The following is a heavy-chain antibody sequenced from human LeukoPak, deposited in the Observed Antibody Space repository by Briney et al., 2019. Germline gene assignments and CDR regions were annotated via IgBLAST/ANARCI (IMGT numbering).Heavy chain of an antibody. J-gene: IGHJ4*02. CDR3: ARAGPSVWELPRY. CDR1: GGSFSGYH. Sequence: PSETLSLTCTVYGGSFSGYHWSWIRQPPGKGLEWIGENDRSGTTNYNPSLKSRVTISVDTTMNHFSLKLSSVTAADTAVYYCARAGPSVWELPRYWGQGTLVTVSS. CDR2: NDRSGTT. D-gene: IGHD1-26*01. V-gene: IGHV4-34*01.